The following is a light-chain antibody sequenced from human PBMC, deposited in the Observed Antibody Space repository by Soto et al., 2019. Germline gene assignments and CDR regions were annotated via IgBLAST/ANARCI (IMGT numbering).Light chain of an antibody. CDR3: QQYNKWPLT. V-gene: IGKV3-15*01. CDR1: QSVAGN. CDR2: GAF. Sequence: EIVMTQSPATLSVSPGEGATLSCWASQSVAGNLAWYQQKPVQAPRLLIYGAFTRATGIPDTFSGSGSGTEFTLTISSLQSEDFAVYYCQQYNKWPLTFGGGTKVEIK. J-gene: IGKJ4*01.